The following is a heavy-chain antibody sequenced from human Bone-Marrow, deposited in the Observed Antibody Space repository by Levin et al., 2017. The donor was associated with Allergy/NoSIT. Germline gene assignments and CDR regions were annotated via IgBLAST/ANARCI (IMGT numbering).Heavy chain of an antibody. CDR3: ARENKYYYGSGSLGFDY. Sequence: PGGSLRLSCAASGFTFSSYAMHWVRQAPGKGLEWVAVISYDGSNKYYADSVKGRFTISRDNSKNTLYLQMNSLRAEDTAVYYCARENKYYYGSGSLGFDYWGQGTLVTVSS. CDR1: GFTFSSYA. V-gene: IGHV3-30-3*01. D-gene: IGHD3-10*01. J-gene: IGHJ4*02. CDR2: ISYDGSNK.